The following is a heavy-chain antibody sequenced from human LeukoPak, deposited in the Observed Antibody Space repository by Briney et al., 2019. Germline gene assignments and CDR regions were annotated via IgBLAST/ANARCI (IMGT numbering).Heavy chain of an antibody. CDR2: ISYDGSNK. CDR1: GFTFSSYA. Sequence: GGSLRLSCAASGFTFSSYAMHWVRQAPGKGLEWVAVISYDGSNKYYADSVKGRFTISRDNSKNTLYLQMNSLRAEDTAVYYCARGYSSSWYGGWFDPWGQGTLVTVSS. D-gene: IGHD6-13*01. V-gene: IGHV3-30-3*01. CDR3: ARGYSSSWYGGWFDP. J-gene: IGHJ5*02.